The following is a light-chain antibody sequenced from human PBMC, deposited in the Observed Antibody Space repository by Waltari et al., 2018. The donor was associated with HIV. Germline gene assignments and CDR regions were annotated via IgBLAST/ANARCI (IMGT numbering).Light chain of an antibody. CDR2: EVS. CDR3: CSYASSTTLDV. V-gene: IGLV2-14*01. CDR1: SSDVGGYNY. J-gene: IGLJ2*01. Sequence: QSALTQPASVSGSPGPSHTLSCTGTSSDVGGYNYVSWYQQHPGKAPKLLIYEVSNRPSGISNRFSGSKSGNTASLTISGLQAEDEADYYCCSYASSTTLDVFGGGTKLTVL.